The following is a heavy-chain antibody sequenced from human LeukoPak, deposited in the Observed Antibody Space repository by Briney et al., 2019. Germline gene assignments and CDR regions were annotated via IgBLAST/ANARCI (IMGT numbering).Heavy chain of an antibody. J-gene: IGHJ2*01. D-gene: IGHD3-10*01. Sequence: SETLSLTCTVSGGSISSDYWSWIRQPPGKGLEWIGYIYYSGSTNYNPSLKSRVPISVGTSKNQFSLKLSSVTAAGTDVYSCARLTMVRGVIYGTDWYFDLWGRGTLVPVSS. CDR1: GGSISSDY. CDR3: ARLTMVRGVIYGTDWYFDL. CDR2: IYYSGST. V-gene: IGHV4-59*08.